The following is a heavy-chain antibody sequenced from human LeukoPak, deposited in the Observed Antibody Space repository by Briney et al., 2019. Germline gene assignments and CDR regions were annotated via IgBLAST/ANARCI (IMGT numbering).Heavy chain of an antibody. CDR2: ITGNGDAT. D-gene: IGHD4-11*01. Sequence: GGSLRLSCAASGFTFSSYAMRWVRQAPGKGLEWVSSITGNGDATYYADSVQGRFTISRDNSRNTLYLQMSSLRVEDTAIYYCADSNYWYPNDYWGQGTLVTVSS. V-gene: IGHV3-23*01. J-gene: IGHJ4*02. CDR3: ADSNYWYPNDY. CDR1: GFTFSSYA.